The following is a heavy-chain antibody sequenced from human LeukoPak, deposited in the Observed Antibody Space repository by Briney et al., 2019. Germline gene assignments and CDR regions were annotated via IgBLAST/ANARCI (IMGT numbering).Heavy chain of an antibody. Sequence: SETLSLTCIVSGGSITTSDNYWGWIRQPPGKGLEWIGAVHNSGSTYYNPSLKSRVTMSIDRSTNRFSLKLSSVTAADTAVYYCARDVRDSSGYLRIFGYWGQGNLVTVSS. J-gene: IGHJ4*02. CDR3: ARDVRDSSGYLRIFGY. CDR1: GGSITTSDNY. CDR2: VHNSGST. V-gene: IGHV4-39*07. D-gene: IGHD3-22*01.